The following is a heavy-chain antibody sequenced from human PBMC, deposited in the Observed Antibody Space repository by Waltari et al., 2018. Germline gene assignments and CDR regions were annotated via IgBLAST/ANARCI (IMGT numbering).Heavy chain of an antibody. CDR3: ARSTVDYYDSSGYPYNWFDP. CDR2: INPNSGGT. J-gene: IGHJ5*02. V-gene: IGHV1-2*04. CDR1: GYTFTAYY. D-gene: IGHD3-22*01. Sequence: QVQLVQSGAEVKKPGASVKVSCKASGYTFTAYYMHWVRQAPGQGLEWMGWINPNSGGTNYAQKFQGWVTMTRDTSISTAYMELSRLRSDDTAVYYCARSTVDYYDSSGYPYNWFDPWGQGTLVTVSS.